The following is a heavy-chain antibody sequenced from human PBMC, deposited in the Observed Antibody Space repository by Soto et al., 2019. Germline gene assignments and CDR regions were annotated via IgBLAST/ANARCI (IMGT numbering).Heavy chain of an antibody. Sequence: GGSLRLSCAASGFTFSIYAMSWVRQAPGKGLEWVSAISGSGGSTYYADSVKGRFTISRDNSKNTLYLQMNSLRAEDTAVYYCAKSPVIAVAGSYFDYWGQGTLVTVS. D-gene: IGHD6-19*01. CDR3: AKSPVIAVAGSYFDY. CDR1: GFTFSIYA. J-gene: IGHJ4*02. V-gene: IGHV3-23*01. CDR2: ISGSGGST.